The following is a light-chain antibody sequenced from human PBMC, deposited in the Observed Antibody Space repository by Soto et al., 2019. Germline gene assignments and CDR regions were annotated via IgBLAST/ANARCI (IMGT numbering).Light chain of an antibody. J-gene: IGKJ2*01. Sequence: EIVLTQSPATLSLSPGERATLSCRASQSVSSYLAWYQQKPGQAPRLLIYDASNRATGIPARFSGSGSGTDFTLTISSLEPEDFAVYYCQQRSNWPPFGQGTK. V-gene: IGKV3-11*01. CDR2: DAS. CDR1: QSVSSY. CDR3: QQRSNWPP.